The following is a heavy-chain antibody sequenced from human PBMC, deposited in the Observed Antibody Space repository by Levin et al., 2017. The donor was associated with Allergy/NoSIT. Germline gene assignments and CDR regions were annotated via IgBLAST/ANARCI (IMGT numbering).Heavy chain of an antibody. CDR3: ARDRGGYGSSFGAFDI. V-gene: IGHV4-38-2*02. Sequence: SETLSLTCAVSGYSISSDCYWGWIRQSPGKGPEWIGSIHHNRNTYYNPSLKSRVTISVDRAKNKFSLRLSSVTAADTAVYYCARDRGGYGSSFGAFDIWGQGTMVTVSS. CDR2: IHHNRNT. CDR1: GYSISSDCY. D-gene: IGHD6-13*01. J-gene: IGHJ3*02.